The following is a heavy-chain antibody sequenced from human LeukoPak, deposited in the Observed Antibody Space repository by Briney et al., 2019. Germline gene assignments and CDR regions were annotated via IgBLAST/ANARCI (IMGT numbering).Heavy chain of an antibody. CDR1: GFTFSSYG. V-gene: IGHV3-30*02. CDR3: AKCPWNTSCFLFDY. D-gene: IGHD2-2*01. Sequence: GGSLRLSCAASGFTFSSYGMHWVRQAPGKGLEWVAFIRYDGSNKYYADSVKGRFTISRDNSKNTLYLQMNSLRAEDTAVYYCAKCPWNTSCFLFDYWGQGTLVTVSS. J-gene: IGHJ4*02. CDR2: IRYDGSNK.